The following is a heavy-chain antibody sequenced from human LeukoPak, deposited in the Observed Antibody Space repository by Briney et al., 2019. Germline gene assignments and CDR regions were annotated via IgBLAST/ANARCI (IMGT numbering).Heavy chain of an antibody. CDR3: AKSEGRSYYNALDV. J-gene: IGHJ6*02. Sequence: GGSLRLSCAASGFTLSSYSMSWFRQAPGKGLEWVSNVSSSGNSTWYADSVKGRFAVSRDNAKNSLYLQMDSLSAEDTAVYYCAKSEGRSYYNALDVWGQGTTVTVSS. D-gene: IGHD3-10*01. CDR1: GFTLSSYS. V-gene: IGHV3-23*01. CDR2: VSSSGNST.